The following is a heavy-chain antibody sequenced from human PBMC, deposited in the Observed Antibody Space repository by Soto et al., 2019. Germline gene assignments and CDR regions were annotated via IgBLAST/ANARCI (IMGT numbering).Heavy chain of an antibody. V-gene: IGHV3-23*01. CDR1: GFTFNSFA. CDR3: AREDDYGYRYINYGLDV. D-gene: IGHD4-17*01. J-gene: IGHJ6*02. Sequence: GGSLRLSCAASGFTFNSFAMTWVRQAPGKGLEWVSIISSSGDGKYYVDSVKGRFTISRDDLKNTLYLQMNNLRVEDAALYFCAREDDYGYRYINYGLDVWGQGTTVTVSS. CDR2: ISSSGDGK.